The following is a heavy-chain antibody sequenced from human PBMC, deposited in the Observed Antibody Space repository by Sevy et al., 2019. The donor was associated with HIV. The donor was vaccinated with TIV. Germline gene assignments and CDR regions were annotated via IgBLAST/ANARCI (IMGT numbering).Heavy chain of an antibody. CDR2: ISSSSSYI. D-gene: IGHD2-2*02. V-gene: IGHV3-21*03. J-gene: IGHJ5*02. CDR3: ARDPTTIVVPAAIQRDWFDT. CDR1: GFTFSSYS. Sequence: GGSLRLSCAASGFTFSSYSMNWVRQAPGKGLEWVSSISSSSSYIYYADSVKGRFTISRDNAKNSLYLQMNSLRAEDTAMYYCARDPTTIVVPAAIQRDWFDTWGQGTLVTVSS.